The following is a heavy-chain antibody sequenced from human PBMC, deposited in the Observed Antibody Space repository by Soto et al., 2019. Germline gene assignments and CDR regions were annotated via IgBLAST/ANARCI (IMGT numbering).Heavy chain of an antibody. Sequence: ASETLSLPCAGYGGSFRGYYWSWVRQPPGKGVEWIGVINHSGSTNYNPSLKSRVTISVDTSKNLFSLKLSSVTVADTAVYYCARLKYNWNPMGYYYYGMDVWGQGTTVTVSS. J-gene: IGHJ6*02. D-gene: IGHD1-20*01. V-gene: IGHV4-34*01. CDR3: ARLKYNWNPMGYYYYGMDV. CDR2: INHSGST. CDR1: GGSFRGYY.